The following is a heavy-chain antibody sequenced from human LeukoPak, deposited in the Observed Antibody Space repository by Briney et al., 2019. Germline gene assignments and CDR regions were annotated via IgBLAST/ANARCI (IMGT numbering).Heavy chain of an antibody. CDR2: INPNTGGT. V-gene: IGHV1-2*06. D-gene: IGHD6-13*01. Sequence: ASVKVSCKASGYTFTGYYIHWVRQAPGPGLEWMGRINPNTGGTDYAQKFQGRGTMTRDTSITTAYMELSRLTSDDTAIYYCAKVPPSITAAGNWLGPWGQGALVTVSS. CDR3: AKVPPSITAAGNWLGP. CDR1: GYTFTGYY. J-gene: IGHJ5*02.